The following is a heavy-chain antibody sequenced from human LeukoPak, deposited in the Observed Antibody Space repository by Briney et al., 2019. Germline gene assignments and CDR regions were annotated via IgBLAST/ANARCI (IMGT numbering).Heavy chain of an antibody. CDR1: GFTFSSYA. V-gene: IGHV3-30-3*01. D-gene: IGHD2-21*02. Sequence: PGGSLRLSCAASGFTFSSYAIHWARQAPGKGLEWVALISYDGSNKYYADSVRGRFTISRDNSKNTLYVQTNSLRAEGTAVYYCARDWRAFCGGDCFGFFDYWGQGTLVTVSS. CDR3: ARDWRAFCGGDCFGFFDY. J-gene: IGHJ4*02. CDR2: ISYDGSNK.